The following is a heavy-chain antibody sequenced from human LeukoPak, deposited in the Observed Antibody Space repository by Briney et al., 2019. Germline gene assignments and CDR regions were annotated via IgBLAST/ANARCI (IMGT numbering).Heavy chain of an antibody. J-gene: IGHJ4*02. CDR3: ATSGPTLEYYYGSGSYYNVVY. Sequence: ASVKVSCKASGYIFTNYYIRWVRQAPGQGLEWMGIISPSGGSTIHAQKFQGRVTMTRDMSTSTIYMELSSLRYEDTAVYYCATSGPTLEYYYGSGSYYNVVYWGQGTLVTVSS. D-gene: IGHD3-10*01. CDR1: GYIFTNYY. CDR2: ISPSGGST. V-gene: IGHV1-46*01.